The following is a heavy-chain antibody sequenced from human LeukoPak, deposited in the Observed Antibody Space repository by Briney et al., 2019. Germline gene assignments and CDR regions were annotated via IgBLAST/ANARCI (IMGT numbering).Heavy chain of an antibody. CDR2: INPNSGGT. D-gene: IGHD3-3*01. V-gene: IGHV1-2*02. Sequence: RASVKVSCKASGYTFSGYYMHWVRQAPGQGLEWMGWINPNSGGTNYAQKFQGRVTMTRDTSISTAYMELSRLRSDDTAVYYCAREDNDFWSGYLFDYWGQGTLVTVSS. J-gene: IGHJ4*02. CDR3: AREDNDFWSGYLFDY. CDR1: GYTFSGYY.